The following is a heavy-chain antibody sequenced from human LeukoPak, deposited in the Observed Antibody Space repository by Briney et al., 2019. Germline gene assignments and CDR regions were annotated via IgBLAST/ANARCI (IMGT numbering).Heavy chain of an antibody. D-gene: IGHD6-19*01. Sequence: PGGSLRLSCAASGFTFSSYSMNWVRQAPGKGLEWVSSISSSSSYIYYADSVKGRFTISRDNAKNSLYLQMNRLRAEDTAVYYCARDPPIAVAGLFDYWGQGTLVTVSS. CDR3: ARDPPIAVAGLFDY. CDR1: GFTFSSYS. CDR2: ISSSSSYI. V-gene: IGHV3-21*01. J-gene: IGHJ4*02.